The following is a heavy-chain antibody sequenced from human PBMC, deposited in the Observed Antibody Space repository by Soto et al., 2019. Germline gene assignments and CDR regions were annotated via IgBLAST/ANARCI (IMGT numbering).Heavy chain of an antibody. Sequence: GGSLRLSCEASGFTFSRVSMNWVRQVPGKGLEWVSHISSSDDSDDSGSDATTYYADSVKGRFTISRDNAKKSLYLQMNSLRAEDTAIYYCTFFWTALGIEYRGQGTLVTVSS. CDR2: ISSSDDSDDSGSDATT. D-gene: IGHD3-3*01. V-gene: IGHV3-48*04. CDR3: TFFWTALGIEY. CDR1: GFTFSRVS. J-gene: IGHJ4*02.